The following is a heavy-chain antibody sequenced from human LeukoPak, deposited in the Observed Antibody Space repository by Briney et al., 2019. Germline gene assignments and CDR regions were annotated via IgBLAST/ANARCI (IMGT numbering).Heavy chain of an antibody. CDR2: IYYSGST. V-gene: IGHV4-59*01. CDR1: GGSFSGYY. D-gene: IGHD2-21*01. Sequence: SETLSLTCAVYGGSFSGYYWSWIRQPPGKGLEWIGYIYYSGSTNYNPSLKSRVTISVDTSKNQFSLKLSSVTAADTAVYYCARLVVENYYYYMDVWGKGTTVTISS. J-gene: IGHJ6*03. CDR3: ARLVVENYYYYMDV.